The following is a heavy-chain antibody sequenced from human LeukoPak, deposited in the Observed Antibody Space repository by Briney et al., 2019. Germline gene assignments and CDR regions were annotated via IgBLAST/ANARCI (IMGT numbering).Heavy chain of an antibody. CDR1: GYTFTGYY. J-gene: IGHJ4*02. CDR2: INPNSGGT. V-gene: IGHV1-2*02. Sequence: GASVKVSCKASGYTFTGYYMHWVRQAPGQGLEWMGWINPNSGGTNYAQKFQGRVTMTRDTSISTAYMELSRLRSGDTAVYYCASGDDSSGYYYSYWGQGTLVTVSS. CDR3: ASGDDSSGYYYSY. D-gene: IGHD3-22*01.